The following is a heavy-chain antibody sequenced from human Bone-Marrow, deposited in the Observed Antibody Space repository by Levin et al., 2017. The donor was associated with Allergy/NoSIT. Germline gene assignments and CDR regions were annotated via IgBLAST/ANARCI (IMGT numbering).Heavy chain of an antibody. Sequence: ASVKVSCKASGYTFTKYGISWVRQAPGQGLEWMAWISVDNGNTNYAQRFQGRVTMTTDASTTTAHMELRGLRSDDTAVYYCARFSSDYGSGSSLPLDYWGQGTLVTVSS. V-gene: IGHV1-18*01. CDR2: ISVDNGNT. CDR1: GYTFTKYG. D-gene: IGHD3-10*01. CDR3: ARFSSDYGSGSSLPLDY. J-gene: IGHJ4*02.